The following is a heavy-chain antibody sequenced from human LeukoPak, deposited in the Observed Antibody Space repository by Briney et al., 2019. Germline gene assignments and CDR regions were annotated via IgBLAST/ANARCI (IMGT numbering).Heavy chain of an antibody. D-gene: IGHD5-12*01. CDR3: AAGGYDTVDY. Sequence: SETLSLTCAVYGGSFSGYYWSWIRQPPGKGLEWIGEINHSGSTNYNPSLKSRVTISVDTSKNQFSLKLSSVTAADTAVYYCAAGGYDTVDYWGQGTLVTVSS. J-gene: IGHJ4*02. CDR2: INHSGST. CDR1: GGSFSGYY. V-gene: IGHV4-34*01.